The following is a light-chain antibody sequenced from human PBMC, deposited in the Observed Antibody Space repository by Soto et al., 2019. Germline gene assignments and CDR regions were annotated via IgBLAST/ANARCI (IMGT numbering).Light chain of an antibody. Sequence: QSVLTHPPSASGSPGQSVTISCTGTSSDVGGYNYISWYQHHPGKAPKLMIYEVSQRPSGVPDRFSGSKSGNTASLTVSGLQAEDEADYYCTSSAGSNNRGVFGSGTKVTVL. CDR2: EVS. CDR3: TSSAGSNNRGV. J-gene: IGLJ1*01. CDR1: SSDVGGYNY. V-gene: IGLV2-8*01.